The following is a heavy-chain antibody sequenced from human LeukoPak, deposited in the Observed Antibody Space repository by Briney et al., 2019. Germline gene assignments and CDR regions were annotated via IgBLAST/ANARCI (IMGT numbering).Heavy chain of an antibody. CDR1: GFTFSSYA. V-gene: IGHV3-30-3*01. CDR3: ARDPSPTVTAAARYFDY. Sequence: GGSLRLSCAASGFTFSSYAMHWVRQAPGKGLEWVAVISYDGSNKYYADSVKGRFTISRDNSKNTLYLQMNSLRAEDTAVYYYARDPSPTVTAAARYFDYWGQGTLVTVSS. D-gene: IGHD4-17*01. J-gene: IGHJ4*02. CDR2: ISYDGSNK.